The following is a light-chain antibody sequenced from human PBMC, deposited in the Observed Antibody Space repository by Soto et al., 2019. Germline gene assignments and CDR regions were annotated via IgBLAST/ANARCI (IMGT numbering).Light chain of an antibody. CDR1: QTVFSR. Sequence: EIVVTQYPATLSSSPGESATLSWRASQTVFSRLAWYQHKPGQAPMLLIYDLSNWATGIPARFSGSGSGTDVTLTIDSLEHEDFAVDYCHQRRSWPRTFGQGTKVEI. V-gene: IGKV3-11*01. CDR2: DLS. J-gene: IGKJ1*01. CDR3: HQRRSWPRT.